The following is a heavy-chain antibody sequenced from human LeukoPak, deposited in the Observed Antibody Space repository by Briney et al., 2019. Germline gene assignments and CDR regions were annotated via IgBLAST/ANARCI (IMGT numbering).Heavy chain of an antibody. CDR2: ISAGGST. CDR3: SKGRGAV. D-gene: IGHD3-10*01. V-gene: IGHV3-66*01. J-gene: IGHJ6*02. Sequence: GGSLRLSCVGSGLTVSIDFMGWVRQTPGKGLQWPSLISAGGSTYYADSVKGRFIISRDTSKNALYLQMNSLRVEDTAVYYCSKGRGAVWGQGTTVTVSS. CDR1: GLTVSIDF.